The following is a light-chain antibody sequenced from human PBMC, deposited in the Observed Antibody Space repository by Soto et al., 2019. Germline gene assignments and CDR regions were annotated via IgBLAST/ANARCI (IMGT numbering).Light chain of an antibody. CDR3: QQYYSTPLT. V-gene: IGKV4-1*01. Sequence: DIVMTQSPDSLAVSLGERDTIKCKSSQSVLYSSNNRNYLAWYQQKPGQPPKLLIYWASTRESGVPDRFSGSGSGTDFTLTISSLQAEDVAVYYCQQYYSTPLTFGGGTKVEIK. CDR2: WAS. J-gene: IGKJ4*01. CDR1: QSVLYSSNNRNY.